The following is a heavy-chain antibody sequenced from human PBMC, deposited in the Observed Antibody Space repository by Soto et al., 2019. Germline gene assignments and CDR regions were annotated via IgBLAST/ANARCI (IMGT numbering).Heavy chain of an antibody. CDR1: GGSFSDYI. V-gene: IGHV4-34*01. Sequence: SETLSLTCDVYGGSFSDYIWTWIRQTPGKGLQWIGQINHSGSANYNPSLKSRVTISVHASSSQFSLELSSVTAADMAVYYCARGLISGSHYSGGWYYFDSWGQGTQVT. J-gene: IGHJ4*02. CDR2: INHSGSA. CDR3: ARGLISGSHYSGGWYYFDS. D-gene: IGHD1-26*01.